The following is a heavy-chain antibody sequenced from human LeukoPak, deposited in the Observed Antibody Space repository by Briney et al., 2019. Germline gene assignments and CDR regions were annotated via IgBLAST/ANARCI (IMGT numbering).Heavy chain of an antibody. CDR1: GFTFSSYA. CDR2: ISGSGGGT. CDR3: AKALYDSTGDGY. D-gene: IGHD7-27*01. J-gene: IGHJ4*02. Sequence: GGSLRLSCAASGFTFSSYAMTWVRQAPGKGLEWVSAISGSGGGTYNAGSVKGRFSISRDNSKNTLILQMNSLRVEDTAVYYCAKALYDSTGDGYWGQGTLVTISS. V-gene: IGHV3-23*01.